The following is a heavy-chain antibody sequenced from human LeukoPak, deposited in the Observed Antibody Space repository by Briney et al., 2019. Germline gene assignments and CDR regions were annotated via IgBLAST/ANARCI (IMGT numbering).Heavy chain of an antibody. CDR2: IYNSGTT. D-gene: IGHD3-10*01. V-gene: IGHV4-39*01. J-gene: IGHJ4*01. CDR1: GDSISSTSYY. CDR3: ASRVYGLGSFNY. Sequence: PSETPSLTCTVSGDSISSTSYYWDWIRQPPGKGLEWIGSIYNSGTTYYNPPLKSRVTISVDTSKNQFSLKVSSVTAADTAVYYCASRVYGLGSFNYWGQGTLVTVSS.